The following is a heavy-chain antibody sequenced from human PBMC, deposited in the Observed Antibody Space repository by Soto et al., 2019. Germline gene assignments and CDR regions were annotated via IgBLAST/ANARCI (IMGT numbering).Heavy chain of an antibody. CDR3: ARKYYYDSSGYYLDY. CDR1: GFTFSSYS. Sequence: GGSLRLSCAASGFTFSSYSMNWVRQAPGKGLEWVSVIYSGGSTYYADSVKGRFTISRDNSKNTLYLQMNSLRAEDTAVYYCARKYYYDSSGYYLDYWGKGTLVTVSS. J-gene: IGHJ4*02. V-gene: IGHV3-66*01. D-gene: IGHD3-22*01. CDR2: IYSGGST.